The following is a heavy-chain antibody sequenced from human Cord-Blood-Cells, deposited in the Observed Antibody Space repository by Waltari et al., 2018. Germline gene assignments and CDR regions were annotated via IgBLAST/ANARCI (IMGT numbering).Heavy chain of an antibody. V-gene: IGHV4-34*01. Sequence: QVQLQQWGAGLLKPSETLSLTCAVYGGSFSGYYWSWIRQPPGQGLEWIGEINQSGSTNYNPSLKSRVTISVDTSKNQFSLKLSSVTAADTAVYYCASLRPEVGNSSSFDYWGQGTLVTVSS. CDR2: INQSGST. CDR1: GGSFSGYY. D-gene: IGHD6-6*01. CDR3: ASLRPEVGNSSSFDY. J-gene: IGHJ4*02.